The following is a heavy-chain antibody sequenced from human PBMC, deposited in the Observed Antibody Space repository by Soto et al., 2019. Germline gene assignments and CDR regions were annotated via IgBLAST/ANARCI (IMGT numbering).Heavy chain of an antibody. CDR2: ISYDGSNK. V-gene: IGHV3-30*18. Sequence: HPGGSLRLSCAASGFTFSSYGMHWVRQAPGKGLEWVAVISYDGSNKYYADSVKGRFTISRDNSKNTLYLQMNSLRAEDTAVYYCSNTISSSEGFGLPGGDYYNYGMDVWGQGTTVTVSS. D-gene: IGHD6-6*01. CDR3: SNTISSSEGFGLPGGDYYNYGMDV. J-gene: IGHJ6*02. CDR1: GFTFSSYG.